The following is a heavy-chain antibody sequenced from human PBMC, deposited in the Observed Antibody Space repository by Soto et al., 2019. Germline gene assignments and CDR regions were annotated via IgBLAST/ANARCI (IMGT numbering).Heavy chain of an antibody. J-gene: IGHJ3*01. D-gene: IGHD6-19*01. V-gene: IGHV3-23*01. CDR2: ISGSGGTT. CDR3: ANTANGWFSAFDL. Sequence: EVQLLESGGGLVQPGGSLRLSCAASGFTFSSYAMSWVRQAPGKGLEWVSAISGSGGTTYYADSVKGRFTFSRDISKNTLYLQMNSQTAEDTAADYCANTANGWFSAFDLWGQGTMVTVSS. CDR1: GFTFSSYA.